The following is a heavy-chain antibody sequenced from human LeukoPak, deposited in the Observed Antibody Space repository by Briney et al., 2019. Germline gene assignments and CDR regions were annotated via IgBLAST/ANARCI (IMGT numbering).Heavy chain of an antibody. D-gene: IGHD2-15*01. Sequence: GGSLRLSCAASGFTFSSYAMSWVRQAPGKGLEWVSAISGSGGSTYYADSVKGRFTISRDNSKNTLYLQMNSLRAEGTAVYYCTAIVVVVAATLQHWGQGTLVTVSS. V-gene: IGHV3-23*01. CDR2: ISGSGGST. J-gene: IGHJ1*01. CDR1: GFTFSSYA. CDR3: TAIVVVVAATLQH.